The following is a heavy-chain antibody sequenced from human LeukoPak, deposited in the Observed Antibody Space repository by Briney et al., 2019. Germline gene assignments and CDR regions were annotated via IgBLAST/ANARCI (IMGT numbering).Heavy chain of an antibody. Sequence: GASVKVSCKVSGYTLTELSMHWVRQAPGKGLEWMGGFDPEDGETIYAQKFQGRVTMTEDTSTDTAYMELSSLRSEDTAVYYCATAGNYYDSSGYKRFDPWGQGTLVTVSS. CDR2: FDPEDGET. CDR1: GYTLTELS. D-gene: IGHD3-22*01. CDR3: ATAGNYYDSSGYKRFDP. J-gene: IGHJ5*02. V-gene: IGHV1-24*01.